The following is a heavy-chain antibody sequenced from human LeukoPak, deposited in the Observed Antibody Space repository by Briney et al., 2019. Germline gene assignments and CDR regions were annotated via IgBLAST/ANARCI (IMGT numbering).Heavy chain of an antibody. J-gene: IGHJ4*02. CDR1: GFTFSSYW. CDR3: ARDGSTGYHYFGY. V-gene: IGHV3-7*01. CDR2: INQDGSEK. Sequence: GGSLRLSCAASGFTFSSYWMSWVRQAPGKGLERVANINQDGSEKYYVDSVKGRFTVSRDNAKKSLYLQMNSLRVEDTAVYYCARDGSTGYHYFGYWGQGTLLTVSS. D-gene: IGHD3-22*01.